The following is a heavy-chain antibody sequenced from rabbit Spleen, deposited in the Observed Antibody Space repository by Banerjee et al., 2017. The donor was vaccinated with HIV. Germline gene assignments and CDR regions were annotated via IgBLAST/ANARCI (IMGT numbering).Heavy chain of an antibody. J-gene: IGHJ4*01. Sequence: QEQLEESGGDLVKPEGSLTLTCTASGFSFSNSYWICWVRQAPGKGLEWIGCILTGGGNTYYANWAKGRFTISKTSSTTVTLQMTSLTVADTATYFCARSGGDIYDFKLWGPGTLVTVS. CDR2: ILTGGGNT. V-gene: IGHV1S45*01. CDR1: GFSFSNSYW. D-gene: IGHD2-1*01. CDR3: ARSGGDIYDFKL.